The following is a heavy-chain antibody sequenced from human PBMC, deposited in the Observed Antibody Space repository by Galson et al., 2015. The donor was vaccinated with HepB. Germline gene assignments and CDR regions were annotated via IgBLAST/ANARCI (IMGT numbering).Heavy chain of an antibody. Sequence: SLRLSCAASGFTFTNYDMNWVRQTPGKGLEWVSSISSGSSFIFYADSVKGRFTISRDSAKTSLYLQMNSLRAEDTAFYYCARDSVDTAMGLDYWGQGTLLTVSS. CDR3: ARDSVDTAMGLDY. V-gene: IGHV3-21*01. CDR2: ISSGSSFI. D-gene: IGHD5-18*01. J-gene: IGHJ4*02. CDR1: GFTFTNYD.